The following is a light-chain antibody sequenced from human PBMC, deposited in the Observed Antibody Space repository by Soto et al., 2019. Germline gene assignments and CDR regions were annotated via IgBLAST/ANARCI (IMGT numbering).Light chain of an antibody. V-gene: IGKV1-6*01. CDR2: AAS. CDR1: RYIRSD. J-gene: IGKJ1*01. Sequence: IQMTQSPSSLSASVGDRVTITCRASRYIRSDLSWYQQRPGQAPKVLIYAASSLQSGVPSRFSGSGSGTDFTLTISSLQPEDFVTYYCLQDYNYPWTFGQGTKVEIK. CDR3: LQDYNYPWT.